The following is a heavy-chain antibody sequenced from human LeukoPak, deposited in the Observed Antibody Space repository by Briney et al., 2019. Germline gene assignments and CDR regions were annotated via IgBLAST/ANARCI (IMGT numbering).Heavy chain of an antibody. J-gene: IGHJ6*03. CDR2: ISSSSSYI. Sequence: GGSLRLPCAASGFTFSSYSMNWVRQAPGKGLEWVSSISSSSSYIYYADSVKGRLTISRDNAKNSLYLQMNSLRAEDTAVYYCARTLLRFLEGSYYYYMDVWGKGTTVTVSS. CDR1: GFTFSSYS. D-gene: IGHD3-3*01. CDR3: ARTLLRFLEGSYYYYMDV. V-gene: IGHV3-21*01.